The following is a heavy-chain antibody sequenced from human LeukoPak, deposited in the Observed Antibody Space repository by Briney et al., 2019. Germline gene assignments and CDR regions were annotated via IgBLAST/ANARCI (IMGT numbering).Heavy chain of an antibody. CDR2: ISWNSGSI. CDR1: GFTLDDYA. J-gene: IGHJ5*02. D-gene: IGHD1-26*01. CDR3: AKVEGSHYSGSPDH. Sequence: PGGSLRLSCAASGFTLDDYAMHWVRQAPGKGLEWVSGISWNSGSIGYADSVKGRFTISRDNAKNSLYLQMNSLRAEDTALYYCAKVEGSHYSGSPDHWGQGTLVTVSS. V-gene: IGHV3-9*01.